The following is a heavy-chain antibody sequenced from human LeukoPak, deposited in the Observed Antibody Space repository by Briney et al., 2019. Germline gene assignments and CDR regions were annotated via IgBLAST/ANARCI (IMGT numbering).Heavy chain of an antibody. CDR2: ISGSGGST. CDR3: AKRDLGWPRDYYYMDV. Sequence: PGGSLRLSCAASGFTFSSYAMSWFRQAPGKGLEWVSAISGSGGSTYYADSVKGRFTISRDNSKNTLYLQMNSLRAEDTAVYYCAKRDLGWPRDYYYMDVWGKGTTVTVSS. V-gene: IGHV3-23*01. D-gene: IGHD6-19*01. J-gene: IGHJ6*03. CDR1: GFTFSSYA.